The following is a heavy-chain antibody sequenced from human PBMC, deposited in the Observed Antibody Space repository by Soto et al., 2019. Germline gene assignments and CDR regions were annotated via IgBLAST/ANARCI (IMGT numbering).Heavy chain of an antibody. V-gene: IGHV4-59*13. CDR3: ARTAGTFDNCWSGCGYDI. Sequence: PSETLSLTCSVSGGYIDTYYWTWFRQAPGRGLECIGNIYYSGTTNINPALESRVSLSIDRAKRQFSLTLSSVTAADTAVYYCARTAGTFDNCWSGCGYDIRGPGTKVTVSS. CDR1: GGYIDTYY. D-gene: IGHD3-22*01. J-gene: IGHJ3*01. CDR2: IYYSGTT.